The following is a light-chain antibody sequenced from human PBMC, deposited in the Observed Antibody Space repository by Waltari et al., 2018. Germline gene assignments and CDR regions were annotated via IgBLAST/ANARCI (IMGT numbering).Light chain of an antibody. CDR2: AAS. Sequence: DIQLTQYPSFLSASVGDRVTITCRASQGISSYFAWYQQKPGKAPKLLISAASTLQSGVPSRFSGSGSGTQFTLTISSLQPEDFATYYCLQVINYPRTFGQGTKVEIK. CDR1: QGISSY. CDR3: LQVINYPRT. V-gene: IGKV1-9*01. J-gene: IGKJ1*01.